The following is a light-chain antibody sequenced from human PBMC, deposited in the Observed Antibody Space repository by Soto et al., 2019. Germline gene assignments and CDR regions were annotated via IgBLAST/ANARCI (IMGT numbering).Light chain of an antibody. Sequence: DIQMTQSPSTLSASVGDRVTITCRASQDINNWLAWYQQKPGHAPKFLIYDASTLQNGVPSRFSGSGSGTEFTLTISSLHPDDIATYYCQQYNSRRTFGQGTKVDIK. CDR1: QDINNW. CDR2: DAS. J-gene: IGKJ1*01. V-gene: IGKV1-5*01. CDR3: QQYNSRRT.